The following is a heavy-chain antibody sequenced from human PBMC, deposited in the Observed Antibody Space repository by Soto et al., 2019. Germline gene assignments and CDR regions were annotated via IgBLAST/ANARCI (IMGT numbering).Heavy chain of an antibody. D-gene: IGHD3-22*01. CDR1: GGSISSGGYS. J-gene: IGHJ4*02. V-gene: IGHV4-30-2*01. CDR2: IYHSGST. CDR3: ARAYYDSSGYRSHFDY. Sequence: SETLSLTCAVSGGSISSGGYSWSWIRQPPGKGLEWTGYIYHSGSTYYNPSLKSRVTISVDRSKNQFSLKLSSVTAADTAVYYCARAYYDSSGYRSHFDYWGQGTLVTVSS.